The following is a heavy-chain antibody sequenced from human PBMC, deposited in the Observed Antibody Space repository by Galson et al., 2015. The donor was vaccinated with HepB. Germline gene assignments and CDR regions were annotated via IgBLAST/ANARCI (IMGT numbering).Heavy chain of an antibody. CDR1: VFNISNNY. J-gene: IGHJ6*02. Sequence: SLRLSCAASVFNISNNYMSWVRQAPGKGLEWVSVIYKNGTTNYAEYVKGRFTISRDTSKNTLYLQMNNLRGEDKAVYYCARDQGDDYVNYYYYYGMDVWGQGTTVTVSS. D-gene: IGHD4-17*01. CDR2: IYKNGTT. V-gene: IGHV3-66*03. CDR3: ARDQGDDYVNYYYYYGMDV.